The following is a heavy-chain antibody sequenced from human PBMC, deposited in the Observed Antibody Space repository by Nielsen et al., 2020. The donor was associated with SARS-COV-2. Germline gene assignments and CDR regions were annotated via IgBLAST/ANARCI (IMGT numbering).Heavy chain of an antibody. D-gene: IGHD6-6*01. Sequence: WVRQAPGQGLEWMGWMNPNSGNTGYAQKFQGRVTMTRNTSISTAYMELSSLRSEDTAVYYCARGAAARRFYYYYYYMDVWGKGTTVTVSS. J-gene: IGHJ6*03. CDR2: MNPNSGNT. CDR3: ARGAAARRFYYYYYYMDV. V-gene: IGHV1-8*01.